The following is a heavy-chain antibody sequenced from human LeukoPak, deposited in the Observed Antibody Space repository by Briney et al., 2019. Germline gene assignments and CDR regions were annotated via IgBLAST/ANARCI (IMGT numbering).Heavy chain of an antibody. CDR1: GFTFSSHG. V-gene: IGHV3-30*18. J-gene: IGHJ4*02. CDR2: VSSDGGTT. Sequence: PGGSLRLSCAASGFTFSSHGIHWVRQAPGKGLGWVAVVSSDGGTTYYADSVKGRFTISRDNSKNTLYLQMNSLRGEDTAIYYCTKESATGSRYSFDYWGQGTLVTVSS. D-gene: IGHD2-15*01. CDR3: TKESATGSRYSFDY.